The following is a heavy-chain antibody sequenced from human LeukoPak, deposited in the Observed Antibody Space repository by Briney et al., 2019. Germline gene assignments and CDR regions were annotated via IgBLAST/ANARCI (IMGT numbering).Heavy chain of an antibody. Sequence: SETLPLTCTVSGGSISSYYWSWIRQAPGKGLEWIGYINYSGSTDYNPSLKSRVTISVDTSKNQLSLKMRSVTAADTAVYYCAREYSSFEYWGQGTLVTVSS. J-gene: IGHJ4*02. D-gene: IGHD6-13*01. V-gene: IGHV4-59*01. CDR1: GGSISSYY. CDR2: INYSGST. CDR3: AREYSSFEY.